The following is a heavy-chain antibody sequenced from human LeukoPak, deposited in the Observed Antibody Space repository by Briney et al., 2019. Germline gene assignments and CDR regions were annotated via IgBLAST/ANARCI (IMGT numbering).Heavy chain of an antibody. J-gene: IGHJ6*03. CDR2: INPKNGGS. V-gene: IGHV1-2*02. Sequence: ASVKVSCKGSRYTFTAYYMHWVRQAPGQGLEWVGWINPKNGGSNYAQKFQGRVTMTRDRSISTAYMELSRLTSDDTAVYYCARSSFTMIDLPSSYYMDVWGKGTTVTVSS. CDR3: ARSSFTMIDLPSSYYMDV. CDR1: RYTFTAYY. D-gene: IGHD3-22*01.